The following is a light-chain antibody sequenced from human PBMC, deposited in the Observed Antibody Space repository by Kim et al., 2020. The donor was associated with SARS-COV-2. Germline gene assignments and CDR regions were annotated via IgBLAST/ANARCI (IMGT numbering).Light chain of an antibody. CDR3: LLCFGGGQLWV. J-gene: IGLJ3*02. Sequence: QTVVTQEPSLTVSPGETVTLTCASNTGAVTSGYYPNWFQLKPGQAPRSLIYSTSKKHSWTPARFSGSLLGGKAALTLSGVQPEDEAEYYCLLCFGGGQLWVFGGGTQLTVL. V-gene: IGLV7-43*01. CDR1: TGAVTSGYY. CDR2: STS.